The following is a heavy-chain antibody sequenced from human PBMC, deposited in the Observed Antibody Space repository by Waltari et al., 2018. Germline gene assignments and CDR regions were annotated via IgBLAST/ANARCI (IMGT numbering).Heavy chain of an antibody. CDR3: ARDGGSYYSYYYYYYMDV. CDR1: GASISSGDYY. V-gene: IGHV4-30-4*08. J-gene: IGHJ6*03. CDR2: IYYSGST. D-gene: IGHD1-26*01. Sequence: QVQLQESGPGLVKPSQTLSLPCTVPGASISSGDYYWRWIRQPPGKGLEWIGYIYYSGSTYYNPSLKSRVTISVDTSKNQFSLKLSSVTAADTAVYYCARDGGSYYSYYYYYYMDVWGKGTTVTVSS.